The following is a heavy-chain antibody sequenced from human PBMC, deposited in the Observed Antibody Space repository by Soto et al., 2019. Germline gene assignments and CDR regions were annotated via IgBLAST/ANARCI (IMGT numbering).Heavy chain of an antibody. CDR1: GGSISSYY. CDR2: IYYSGST. J-gene: IGHJ4*02. CDR3: ARALTDYGDYYFDY. Sequence: SETLSLTCTVSGGSISSYYWSWIRQPPGKGLEWIGYIYYSGSTNYNPSLKSRVTISVDTSKNQFSLKLSSVTAADTAVYYCARALTDYGDYYFDYWGQGTLVTVSS. V-gene: IGHV4-59*01. D-gene: IGHD4-17*01.